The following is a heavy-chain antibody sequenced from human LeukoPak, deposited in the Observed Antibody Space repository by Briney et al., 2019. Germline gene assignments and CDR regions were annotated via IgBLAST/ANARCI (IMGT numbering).Heavy chain of an antibody. CDR2: ISGNGGGT. V-gene: IGHV3-23*01. CDR3: ARDIELSC. CDR1: GLTFSSYA. Sequence: GGSLRLSCAASGLTFSSYAMSWVRQAPGKGLEWVSGISGNGGGTYYADSVKGRFTVSRDSSKNTLRLQMNSLRAEDTAVYYCARDIELSCWGQGTLVTVSS. J-gene: IGHJ4*02. D-gene: IGHD1-26*01.